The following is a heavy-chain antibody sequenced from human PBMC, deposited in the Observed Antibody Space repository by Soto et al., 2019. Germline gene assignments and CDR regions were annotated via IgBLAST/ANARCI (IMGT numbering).Heavy chain of an antibody. CDR3: ARGQRFSDWFDP. Sequence: PSETLSLTCSVSGGAMISYYCTFIGHPACKGLEWIGRVYSSGGTHYNPSLKSRVTISLDTPKNQFSLRLISVTAADTAVYYCARGQRFSDWFDPWGQGTLVTVSS. CDR1: GGAMISYY. V-gene: IGHV4-4*07. J-gene: IGHJ5*02. CDR2: VYSSGGT. D-gene: IGHD3-3*01.